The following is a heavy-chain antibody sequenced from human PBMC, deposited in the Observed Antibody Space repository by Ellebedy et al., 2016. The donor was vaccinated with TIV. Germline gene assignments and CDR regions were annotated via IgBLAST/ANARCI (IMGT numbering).Heavy chain of an antibody. V-gene: IGHV3-33*01. CDR3: ARAYYYDGSGSDSREAYDI. CDR2: IWYDGSNK. Sequence: GESLKISXAASGFTFSSYGMHWVRQAPGKGLEWVAVIWYDGSNKYYADSVKGRFTISRDNSKNTLYLQMNSLRAEDTALYYCARAYYYDGSGSDSREAYDIWGQGTMVTVSS. J-gene: IGHJ3*02. D-gene: IGHD3-22*01. CDR1: GFTFSSYG.